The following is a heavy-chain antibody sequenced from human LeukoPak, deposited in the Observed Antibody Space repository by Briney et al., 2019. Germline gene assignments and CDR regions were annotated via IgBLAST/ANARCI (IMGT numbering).Heavy chain of an antibody. V-gene: IGHV3-15*01. D-gene: IGHD5-12*01. Sequence: GGSLRLSCAASGFSFSNAWMSWVRQAPGKGLEWIGRIKSKTDGGTTDYAAPVKGRFTISRDDSKNTLYLQMNTLKTEDTAVYYCTDMISGYPHYWGQGTLVTVSS. CDR2: IKSKTDGGTT. CDR3: TDMISGYPHY. CDR1: GFSFSNAW. J-gene: IGHJ4*02.